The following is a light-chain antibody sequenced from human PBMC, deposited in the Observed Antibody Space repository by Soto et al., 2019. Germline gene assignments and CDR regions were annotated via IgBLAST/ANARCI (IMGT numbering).Light chain of an antibody. Sequence: QSALTQPASVSGSPGQSITISCTGTSSDVGSYKLVSWYQQHPGKAPKLMISEVSKRPPGISDRFSGSKSGSTASLTISGLQAEDEADYYCCSYAGTSPHTVFGGGTQLTVL. V-gene: IGLV2-23*02. CDR2: EVS. CDR1: SSDVGSYKL. CDR3: CSYAGTSPHTV. J-gene: IGLJ7*01.